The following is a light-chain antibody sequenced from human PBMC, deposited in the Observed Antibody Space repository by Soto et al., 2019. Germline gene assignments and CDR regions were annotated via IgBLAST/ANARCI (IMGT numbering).Light chain of an antibody. V-gene: IGLV2-8*01. J-gene: IGLJ1*01. CDR1: SSDVGGYNY. CDR2: EVN. Sequence: QSVLTQPPSASGSPGQSVTISCTGTSSDVGGYNYVSWYQQHPGKAPRLMIYEVNKRPSGVPDRFSASKSGNTASLTVSGLQAEDEADSYCSSYAGSNILFGTGTKVTVL. CDR3: SSYAGSNIL.